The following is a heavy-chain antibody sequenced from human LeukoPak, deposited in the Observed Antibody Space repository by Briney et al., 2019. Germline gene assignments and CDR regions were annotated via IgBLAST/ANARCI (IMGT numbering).Heavy chain of an antibody. V-gene: IGHV3-23*01. D-gene: IGHD4-11*01. J-gene: IGHJ3*02. Sequence: PGGPVRLSCGASGFPYNSYAMRGVRQAPGKGVEGVSAISGSGCSTYYADSVKGRFTISRDNSKNTLYLQMNSLRAEDTAVYYCAKEPTVTTGNAFDIWGQGTMVTVSS. CDR2: ISGSGCST. CDR1: GFPYNSYA. CDR3: AKEPTVTTGNAFDI.